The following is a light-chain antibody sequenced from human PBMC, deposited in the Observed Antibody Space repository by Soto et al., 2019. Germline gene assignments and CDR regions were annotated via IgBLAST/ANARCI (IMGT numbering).Light chain of an antibody. CDR3: HQYGSSPQT. CDR1: QSVSGSY. J-gene: IGKJ1*01. CDR2: GAS. V-gene: IGKV3-20*01. Sequence: EIVLTQSPGTLSLSPGERATLSCRASQSVSGSYLAWYQQKPGQAPRLLIYGASSRATAIPDGFSGSGSGTDFTLTISRLEPEDFAVYYCHQYGSSPQTFGQGAKVEIK.